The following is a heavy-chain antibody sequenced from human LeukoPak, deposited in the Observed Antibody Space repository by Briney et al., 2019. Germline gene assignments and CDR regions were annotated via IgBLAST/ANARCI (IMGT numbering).Heavy chain of an antibody. CDR3: MRGRDAYKSNTFDI. D-gene: IGHD5-24*01. V-gene: IGHV1-8*01. J-gene: IGHJ3*02. CDR2: MNPNSGNT. Sequence: ASVKVSCTASGYTFTSYDINWVRQATGQGLEWMGWMNPNSGNTGYAQKFQGRVTMTRNTSISTAYMELSSLRSEDTAVYYCMRGRDAYKSNTFDIWGQGTMVTVSS. CDR1: GYTFTSYD.